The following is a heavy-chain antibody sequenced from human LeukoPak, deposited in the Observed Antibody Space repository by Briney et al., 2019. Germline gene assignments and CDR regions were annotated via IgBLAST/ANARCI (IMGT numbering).Heavy chain of an antibody. Sequence: GGSLRLSCAASGFTFSSYGMHWVRQAPGKGLEWVAFIRYDGSNRYYADSVKGRFAISRDNSKNTLYLQMNSLRAEDTAVYYCAIPYDSSGYYYGDAFDIWGQGTMVTVSS. D-gene: IGHD3-22*01. CDR2: IRYDGSNR. CDR1: GFTFSSYG. V-gene: IGHV3-30*02. CDR3: AIPYDSSGYYYGDAFDI. J-gene: IGHJ3*02.